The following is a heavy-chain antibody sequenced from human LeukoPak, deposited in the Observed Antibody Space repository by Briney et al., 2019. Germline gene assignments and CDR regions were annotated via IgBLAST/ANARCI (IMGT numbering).Heavy chain of an antibody. D-gene: IGHD2-21*02. CDR2: ISNSGATT. V-gene: IGHV3-23*01. Sequence: PGGSLRLSCAGSGLILRTYAMGWVRQAPRKGLEWVSVISNSGATTYYSDSVKGRFTISRDNSKDILYLQMNSLRVEDTAIYYCAKGPLFCGRDCYSLFESWGQGTLVTVSS. CDR3: AKGPLFCGRDCYSLFES. J-gene: IGHJ1*01. CDR1: GLILRTYA.